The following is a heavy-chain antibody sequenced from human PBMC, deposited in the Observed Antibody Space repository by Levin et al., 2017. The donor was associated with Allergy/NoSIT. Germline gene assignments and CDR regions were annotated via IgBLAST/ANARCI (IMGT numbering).Heavy chain of an antibody. CDR2: ISGSGGST. CDR3: AKGGWGDYGMDV. V-gene: IGHV3-23*01. Sequence: RSGGSLRLSCAASGFTFSSYAMSWVRQAPGKGLEWVSAISGSGGSTYYADSVKGRFTISRDNSKNTLYLQMNSLRAEDTAVYYCAKGGWGDYGMDVWGQGTTVTVSS. CDR1: GFTFSSYA. J-gene: IGHJ6*02. D-gene: IGHD7-27*01.